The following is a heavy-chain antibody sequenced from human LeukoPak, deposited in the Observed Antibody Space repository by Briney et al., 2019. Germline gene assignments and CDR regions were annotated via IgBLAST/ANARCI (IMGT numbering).Heavy chain of an antibody. CDR2: ISGSGGST. V-gene: IGHV3-23*01. D-gene: IGHD3-9*01. CDR1: GFTFSSYA. CDR3: AKDLNILTGRYYYYYGMDV. Sequence: GGSLRLSCAASGFTFSSYAMSWVRQAPGKGLEWVSAISGSGGSTYYVDSVKGRFTISRDNSKNTLYLQMNSLRAEDTAVYYCAKDLNILTGRYYYYYGMDVWGQGTTVTVSS. J-gene: IGHJ6*02.